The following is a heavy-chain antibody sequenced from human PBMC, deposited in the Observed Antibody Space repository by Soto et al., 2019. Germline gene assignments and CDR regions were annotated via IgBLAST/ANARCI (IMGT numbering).Heavy chain of an antibody. CDR3: ARSFGVGAAGPFDY. CDR1: GGYISTYY. D-gene: IGHD6-13*01. J-gene: IGHJ4*02. Sequence: SQTLSLPCTVSGGYISTYYWSWIRQPPGKGLEWIGYIYHSGFTNYNPSLKSRVSISVDTSTDQFSLKLSSVTAADTAVYYCARSFGVGAAGPFDYWGQGTLVTVSS. V-gene: IGHV4-59*12. CDR2: IYHSGFT.